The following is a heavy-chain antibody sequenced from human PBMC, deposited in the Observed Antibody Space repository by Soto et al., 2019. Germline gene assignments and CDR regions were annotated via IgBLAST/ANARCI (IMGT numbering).Heavy chain of an antibody. Sequence: ASVKVSCKASGYTFTSYGISWVRQAPGQGLEWMGWISAYNGNTNYAQKLQGRVTMTTDTSTSTAYMELRSLRSDDTAVYYCARDQANIAVAGHFDYWGQGTLVTAPQ. CDR2: ISAYNGNT. CDR1: GYTFTSYG. V-gene: IGHV1-18*01. CDR3: ARDQANIAVAGHFDY. J-gene: IGHJ4*02. D-gene: IGHD6-19*01.